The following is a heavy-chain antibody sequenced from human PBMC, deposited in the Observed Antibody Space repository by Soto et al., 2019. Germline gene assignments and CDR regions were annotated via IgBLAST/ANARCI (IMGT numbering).Heavy chain of an antibody. J-gene: IGHJ6*02. V-gene: IGHV1-24*01. CDR1: GYTLTELS. D-gene: IGHD3-16*02. CDR2: FDPEDGET. CDR3: ATYTITFGGVIVISHYYGMDV. Sequence: ASVKVSCKVSGYTLTELSMHWVRQAPGKGLEWMGGFDPEDGETIYAQKFQGRVTMTEDTSTDTAYMELSSLRSEDTAVYYCATYTITFGGVIVISHYYGMDVWGQGTRVTV.